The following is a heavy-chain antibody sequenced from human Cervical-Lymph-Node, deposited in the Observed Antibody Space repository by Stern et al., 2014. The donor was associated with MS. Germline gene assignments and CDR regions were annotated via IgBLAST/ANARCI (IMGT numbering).Heavy chain of an antibody. CDR1: GFRFSSYG. CDR3: ARREWELQGHFDS. CDR2: ISYDGSNT. D-gene: IGHD1-26*01. V-gene: IGHV3-30*03. J-gene: IGHJ4*02. Sequence: QVQLVESGGGVVQPGRSLRLSCEASGFRFSSYGIHWVRQAPGKGLEWGAVISYDGSNTHYGVSVKGRFTISRDNSKNMLFLHMNSLSAEDTAVYYCARREWELQGHFDSWGQGTLVTVSS.